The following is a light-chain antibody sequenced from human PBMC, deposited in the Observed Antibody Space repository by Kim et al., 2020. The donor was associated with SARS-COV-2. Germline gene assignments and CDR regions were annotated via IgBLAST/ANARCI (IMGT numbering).Light chain of an antibody. V-gene: IGKV1-5*03. J-gene: IGKJ1*01. CDR3: KQYKSYSWT. CDR1: QSISSS. CDR2: KAS. Sequence: DIQMTQSPSTLSASVGDRLTITCRASQSISSSLSWYQQKPGKAPKLLIYKASTLESGVPSRFSGSGSGTQFTLTISSLQPDDFATYYCKQYKSYSWTFGQGTKVDIK.